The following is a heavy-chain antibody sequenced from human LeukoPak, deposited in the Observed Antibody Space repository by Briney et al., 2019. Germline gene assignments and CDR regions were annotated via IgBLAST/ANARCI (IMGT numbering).Heavy chain of an antibody. CDR1: GYTFTSYD. D-gene: IGHD2-15*01. CDR3: ARGLGEDTSY. V-gene: IGHV1-8*01. CDR2: MNPDSGNT. Sequence: SVKVSCKASGYTFTSYDINWVRQATGQGLEWLGWMNPDSGNTGYAQKFQGRVTMTRDTSISTAYMELSSLRSEDTAVYYCARGLGEDTSYWGQGTLVTVSS. J-gene: IGHJ4*02.